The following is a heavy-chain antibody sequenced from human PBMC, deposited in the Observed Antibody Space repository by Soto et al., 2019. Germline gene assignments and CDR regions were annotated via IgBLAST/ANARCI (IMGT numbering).Heavy chain of an antibody. CDR3: ARESEDLTSNFDY. Sequence: GGSLRLSCAASGFTLTRYSMNWVRQAPGKGLEWVSSISSTTNYIYYADSMKGRFTVSRDNAKNSVYLEMNSLSAEDTAVYYCARESEDLTSNFDYWGQGTLVTVSS. CDR2: ISSTTNYI. V-gene: IGHV3-21*01. CDR1: GFTLTRYS. J-gene: IGHJ4*02.